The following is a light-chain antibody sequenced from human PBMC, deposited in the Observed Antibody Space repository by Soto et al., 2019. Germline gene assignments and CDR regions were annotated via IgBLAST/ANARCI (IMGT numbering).Light chain of an antibody. Sequence: QSVLTQPASVSGSPGQSITISCTGTSSDVGGYNYVSWYQQHPGKAPKLMNYDVSNRPSGVSNHFSGSKSGNTASLTISGLQAEDEADYYCSSYTSSSTLYVFGTGTKVTVL. J-gene: IGLJ1*01. CDR2: DVS. V-gene: IGLV2-14*01. CDR3: SSYTSSSTLYV. CDR1: SSDVGGYNY.